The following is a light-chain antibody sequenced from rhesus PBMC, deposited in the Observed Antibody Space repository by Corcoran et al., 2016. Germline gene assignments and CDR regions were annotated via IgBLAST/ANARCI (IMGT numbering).Light chain of an antibody. J-gene: IGKJ3*01. CDR3: QQYNSAPFT. CDR1: QGISSW. CDR2: KAS. V-gene: IGKV1-21*01. Sequence: DIQMTQSPSSLSASVGDRVTITCRASQGISSWLAWYQQKPGKAPKHLIYKASILQSGVPSRFSGRGSGTDFTLTISRLQPEDFATYYCQQYNSAPFTFGPGTKLDIK.